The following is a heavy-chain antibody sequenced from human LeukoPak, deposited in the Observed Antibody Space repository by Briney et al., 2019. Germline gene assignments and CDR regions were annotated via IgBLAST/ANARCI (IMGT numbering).Heavy chain of an antibody. CDR2: IYPDDSDT. J-gene: IGHJ3*02. CDR3: ARAYGLMHPLDI. CDR1: GYSFPSYW. Sequence: GESLKISCKGFGYSFPSYWIGWVRQMPGKGLEWMGIIYPDDSDTRYSPSFQGQVTISADKSITTAYLQWSRMKASDTAMYYCARAYGLMHPLDIWGQGTMVTVSS. D-gene: IGHD4-17*01. V-gene: IGHV5-51*01.